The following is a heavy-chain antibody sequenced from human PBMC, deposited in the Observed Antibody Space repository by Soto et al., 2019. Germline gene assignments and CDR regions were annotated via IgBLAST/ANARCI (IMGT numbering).Heavy chain of an antibody. CDR3: ARIIGYGYHYYGMDV. V-gene: IGHV3-21*01. CDR2: ISSSGSYT. Sequence: PGGSLRLSCAASGFTFSSYSMNWVRQAPGKGLEWVSSISSSGSYTYYADSVKGRFTISRDNAKNSLYLQMNSLRAEDTAVYYCARIIGYGYHYYGMDVWGQGTTVTVSS. CDR1: GFTFSSYS. D-gene: IGHD5-18*01. J-gene: IGHJ6*02.